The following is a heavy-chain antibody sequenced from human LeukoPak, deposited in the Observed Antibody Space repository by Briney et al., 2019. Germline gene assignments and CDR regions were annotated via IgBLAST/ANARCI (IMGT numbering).Heavy chain of an antibody. D-gene: IGHD5-24*01. V-gene: IGHV5-51*01. CDR1: GYSFSNTW. Sequence: GESLKISCEGSGYSFSNTWIAWVRQMPGKGLEWMGIIYPGDSNIRYNPSFQGQVTISADKSISTAYLQWSSLKASDTAMYYCAKHEPAMATITSAMDVWGQGTTVTVSS. CDR2: IYPGDSNI. J-gene: IGHJ6*02. CDR3: AKHEPAMATITSAMDV.